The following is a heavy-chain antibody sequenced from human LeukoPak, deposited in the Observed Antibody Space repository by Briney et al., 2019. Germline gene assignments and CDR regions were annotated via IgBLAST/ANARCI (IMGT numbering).Heavy chain of an antibody. D-gene: IGHD2-21*02. J-gene: IGHJ4*02. V-gene: IGHV3-23*01. Sequence: GGSLRLSCAASGFTFSSYAMSWVRQAPGKGLEWVSAISGSGGSTYYADSVKGRFTISRDNSKNTVYLQIDSLGVEDTAVYYCAKCMSATGVCLTFDSWGQGILVTASS. CDR3: AKCMSATGVCLTFDS. CDR1: GFTFSSYA. CDR2: ISGSGGST.